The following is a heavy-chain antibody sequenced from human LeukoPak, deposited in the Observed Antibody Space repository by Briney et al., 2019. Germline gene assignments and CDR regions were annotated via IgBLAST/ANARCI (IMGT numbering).Heavy chain of an antibody. V-gene: IGHV3-7*05. Sequence: GGSLRLSRAGSGSTFSIYWLRRARQAPGKGLEWVANIKEDGSEKDYVDSVKGRLTTSRDNAKKSVYLQINSLRPQDTAVYYCVSNRLTGGTFGRVRAVGGKGPTVTVSS. CDR3: VSNRLTGGTFGRVRAV. J-gene: IGHJ6*04. CDR1: GSTFSIYW. D-gene: IGHD2-8*02. CDR2: IKEDGSEK.